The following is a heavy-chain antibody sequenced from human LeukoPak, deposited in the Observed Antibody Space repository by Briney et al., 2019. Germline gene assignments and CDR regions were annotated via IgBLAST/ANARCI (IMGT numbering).Heavy chain of an antibody. J-gene: IGHJ3*02. CDR2: IYDSGTS. Sequence: NPSETLSLTCTVSGGSISNNNYYWGWIRQPPGKGLEWIGNIYDSGTSYYNPSLKSRVTISVDTSKNQFSLKLSSVTAADTAVYYCAREIDRTIIGPGIWGQGTMVTVSS. D-gene: IGHD3-22*01. CDR1: GGSISNNNYY. CDR3: AREIDRTIIGPGI. V-gene: IGHV4-39*07.